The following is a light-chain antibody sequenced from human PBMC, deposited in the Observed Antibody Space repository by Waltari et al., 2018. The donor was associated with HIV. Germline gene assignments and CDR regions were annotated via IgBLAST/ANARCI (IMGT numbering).Light chain of an antibody. J-gene: IGLJ1*01. CDR3: DSRDTNDKHHV. V-gene: IGLV3-19*01. CDR2: GKD. Sequence: SSDLTQDPAVSVALGQTVSITCQGDSLRRYSAHGYQQKPGQAPVVVMYGKDNRPSGIPDRFSGSSSGNTGSLTITGAQAEDEAVYYCDSRDTNDKHHVFGTGTKVTV. CDR1: SLRRYS.